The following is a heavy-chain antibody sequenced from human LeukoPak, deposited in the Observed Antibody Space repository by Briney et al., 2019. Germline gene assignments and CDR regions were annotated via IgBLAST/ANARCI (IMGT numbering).Heavy chain of an antibody. D-gene: IGHD1-1*01. V-gene: IGHV1-45*02. Sequence: GASVKVSCEASGYTFTYRYLHWVRQAPGQALEWMGWITPFNGNTNYAQKFQDRVTITRDRSMSTAYMELSSLRSEDTAMYYCSILAERGFDYWGQGTLVTVSS. J-gene: IGHJ4*02. CDR1: GYTFTYRY. CDR3: SILAERGFDY. CDR2: ITPFNGNT.